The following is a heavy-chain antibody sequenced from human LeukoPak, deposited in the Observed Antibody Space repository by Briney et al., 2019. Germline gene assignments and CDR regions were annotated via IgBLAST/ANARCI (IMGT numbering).Heavy chain of an antibody. D-gene: IGHD6-19*01. CDR2: ISYDGSNK. J-gene: IGHJ4*02. Sequence: GGSLRLSCAASGFTFSSYGMHWVRQAPGKGLEWVAVISYDGSNKYYADSMKGRFTISRDNSKNTLYLQMNSLRAEDTAVYYCAKDGNIAVAGTFDYWGQGTLVTVSS. CDR1: GFTFSSYG. V-gene: IGHV3-30*18. CDR3: AKDGNIAVAGTFDY.